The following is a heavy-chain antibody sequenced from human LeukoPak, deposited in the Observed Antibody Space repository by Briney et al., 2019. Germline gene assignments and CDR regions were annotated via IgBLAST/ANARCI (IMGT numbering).Heavy chain of an antibody. CDR3: VKDLGRYRNNCFDY. Sequence: GGSLRLSCAASGFXVSSNYISWVRQAPGKGLEWVSVIYSGGSTYYADSVKGRFTISRDDSKNTLYLQMNSLRAEDTAVYYCVKDLGRYRNNCFDYWGQGTLVTVSS. D-gene: IGHD1-26*01. V-gene: IGHV3-53*01. CDR1: GFXVSSNY. J-gene: IGHJ4*02. CDR2: IYSGGST.